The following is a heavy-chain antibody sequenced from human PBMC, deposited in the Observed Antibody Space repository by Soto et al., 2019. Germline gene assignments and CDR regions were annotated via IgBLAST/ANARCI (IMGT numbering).Heavy chain of an antibody. J-gene: IGHJ5*01. Sequence: QVQLQQWGAGLLKPSETLSLTCAVYGGSFSGYYWSWIRQPPGKGLEWIGEINHSGSTNYNPSLKTRVNLSVDTSKNQFSLKLSFVTAADTAVYYCARGPIVGARGGFGFDSWGQGTLVTVSS. V-gene: IGHV4-34*01. CDR3: ARGPIVGARGGFGFDS. D-gene: IGHD1-26*01. CDR1: GGSFSGYY. CDR2: INHSGST.